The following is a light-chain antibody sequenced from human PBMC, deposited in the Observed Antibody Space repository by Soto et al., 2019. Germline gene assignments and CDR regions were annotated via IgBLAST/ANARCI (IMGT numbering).Light chain of an antibody. CDR1: QSISYW. V-gene: IGKV1-5*03. CDR2: KAS. J-gene: IGKJ1*01. Sequence: DIQMTQSPSTLSASVGDRVTITCRASQSISYWLAWYQQKPGKAPNLLIYKASSLESGVPSRFSGSGSGTEFTLTISSLQPDDFATYNCQQNNNYWTFGQGPKVEIK. CDR3: QQNNNYWT.